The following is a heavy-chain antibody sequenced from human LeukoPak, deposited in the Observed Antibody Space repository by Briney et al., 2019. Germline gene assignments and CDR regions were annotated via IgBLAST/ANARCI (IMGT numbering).Heavy chain of an antibody. Sequence: GGSLRLSCVASGFTVSSNYMSWVRQAPGKGLECVSVIYSGGSTYYADSVKGRFTISRDNSKNTLYLQMNSLRAEDTAVYYCASGSGSYRTPYYYMDVWGTGTTVTVS. D-gene: IGHD3-10*01. V-gene: IGHV3-53*01. CDR2: IYSGGST. CDR1: GFTVSSNY. J-gene: IGHJ6*03. CDR3: ASGSGSYRTPYYYMDV.